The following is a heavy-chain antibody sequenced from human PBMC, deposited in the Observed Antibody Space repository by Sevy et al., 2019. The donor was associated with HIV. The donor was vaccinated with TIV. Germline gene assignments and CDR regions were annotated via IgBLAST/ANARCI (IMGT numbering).Heavy chain of an antibody. Sequence: GGSLRLSCAASGFSFSTHAMHWVRQAPGKGLEWVAVISFDGSDKYYTDSVKGRFTISGDDSKNTLLLQVSSLRAEDTAVYYCARDAGYSTGWYPGYWGQGTLVTVSS. J-gene: IGHJ4*02. CDR3: ARDAGYSTGWYPGY. CDR2: ISFDGSDK. D-gene: IGHD6-19*01. CDR1: GFSFSTHA. V-gene: IGHV3-30*03.